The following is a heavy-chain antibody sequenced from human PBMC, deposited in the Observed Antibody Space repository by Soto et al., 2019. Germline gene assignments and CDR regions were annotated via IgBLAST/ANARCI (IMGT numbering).Heavy chain of an antibody. Sequence: SVKVSCKASGGTFSSYAFSWVRQAPGQGLEWMGGIIPMFGTAKYAQKFQDLVTITADKSTTTAYVELSSLRSEDTAVYYCAIGEKYHCSGSSCFTANLYYYDGLDVWGQGTTVTVSS. V-gene: IGHV1-69*06. J-gene: IGHJ6*02. D-gene: IGHD2-15*01. CDR3: AIGEKYHCSGSSCFTANLYYYDGLDV. CDR1: GGTFSSYA. CDR2: IIPMFGTA.